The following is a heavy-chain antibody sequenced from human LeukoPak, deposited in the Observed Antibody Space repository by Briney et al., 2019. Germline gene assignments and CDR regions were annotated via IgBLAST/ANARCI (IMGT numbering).Heavy chain of an antibody. D-gene: IGHD6-13*01. Sequence: SETLSLTCAVYGGSFSGYYWSWIRQPPGKGLEWIGEINHSGSTNYNPSLKSRVTISVDTSKNQCSLKQSSVTAADTAVYYCARGAAGQFDYWGQGTLVTVSS. CDR1: GGSFSGYY. CDR2: INHSGST. J-gene: IGHJ4*02. V-gene: IGHV4-34*01. CDR3: ARGAAGQFDY.